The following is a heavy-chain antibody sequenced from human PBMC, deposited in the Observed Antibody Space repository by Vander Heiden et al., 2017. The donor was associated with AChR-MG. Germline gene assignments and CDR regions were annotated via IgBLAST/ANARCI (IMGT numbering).Heavy chain of an antibody. CDR2: ISGSGGST. V-gene: IGHV3-23*01. D-gene: IGHD5-18*01. CDR3: AKSRYSYGYRGGMDV. J-gene: IGHJ6*02. CDR1: GFTFRGYA. Sequence: EVQLLESGGGLVQPGGSLRLSCAASGFTFRGYAMSWVRQAPGKGLEWVSAISGSGGSTYYADSVKGRFTISRDNSKNTLYLQMNSLRAEDTAVYYCAKSRYSYGYRGGMDVWGQGTTVTVSS.